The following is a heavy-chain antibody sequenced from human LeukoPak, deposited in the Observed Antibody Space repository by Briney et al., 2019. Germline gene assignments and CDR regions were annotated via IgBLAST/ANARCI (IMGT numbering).Heavy chain of an antibody. CDR1: GFTFSSYS. CDR2: ISGSGDST. CDR3: AKTRPLDSSSWSHGDY. D-gene: IGHD6-13*01. J-gene: IGHJ4*02. V-gene: IGHV3-23*01. Sequence: GGSLRLSCAASGFTFSSYSMNWVRQAPGKGLEWVSAISGSGDSTYYGDSVKGRFTISRDNSKNTLYLQMNSLRAEDTAVYYCAKTRPLDSSSWSHGDYWGQGTLVTVSS.